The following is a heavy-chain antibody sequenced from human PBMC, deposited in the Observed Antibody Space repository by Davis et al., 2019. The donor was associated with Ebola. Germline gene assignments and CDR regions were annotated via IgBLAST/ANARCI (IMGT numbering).Heavy chain of an antibody. Sequence: PSLKSRVTISVDTSKNQFSLKLSSVTAADTAVYYCARTIVGALSFDYWGQGTLVTVSS. CDR3: ARTIVGALSFDY. V-gene: IGHV4-59*01. J-gene: IGHJ4*02. D-gene: IGHD1-26*01.